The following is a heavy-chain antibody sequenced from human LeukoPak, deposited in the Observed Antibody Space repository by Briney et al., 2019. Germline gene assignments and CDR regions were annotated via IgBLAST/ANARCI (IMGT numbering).Heavy chain of an antibody. Sequence: TGGSLRLSCAASGFTFSNYWMGWVRQAPGKGLERVVNIKQDGSEKFYMDSVKGRFTISRDNAKKSLYLQMNSLRAEDTAVYYCARDKSVGATPFDYWGQGTLVTVSS. CDR2: IKQDGSEK. CDR3: ARDKSVGATPFDY. D-gene: IGHD1-26*01. J-gene: IGHJ4*02. V-gene: IGHV3-7*05. CDR1: GFTFSNYW.